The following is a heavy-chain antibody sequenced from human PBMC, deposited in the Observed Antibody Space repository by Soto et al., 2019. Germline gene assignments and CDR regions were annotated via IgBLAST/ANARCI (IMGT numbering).Heavy chain of an antibody. D-gene: IGHD6-6*01. CDR1: GGTFSNHA. Sequence: ASVKVSCKASGGTFSNHAISWVRQAPGQGLEWMGWINPNSGGTNYAQKFQGRVTMTRDTSISTAYMELSRLRSDDTAVYYCARDLSSSSPAFDYWGQGTLVTVSS. V-gene: IGHV1-2*02. J-gene: IGHJ4*02. CDR2: INPNSGGT. CDR3: ARDLSSSSPAFDY.